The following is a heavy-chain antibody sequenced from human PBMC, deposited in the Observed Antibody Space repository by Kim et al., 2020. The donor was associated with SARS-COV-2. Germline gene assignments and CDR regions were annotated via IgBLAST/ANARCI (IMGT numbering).Heavy chain of an antibody. CDR3: ARGLVTMVRGLNWFDP. D-gene: IGHD3-10*01. J-gene: IGHJ5*02. V-gene: IGHV4-34*01. Sequence: SETLSLTCAVYGGSFSGYYWSWIRQPPGKGLEWIGEINHGGSTNYNPSLKSRVTISVDTSKNQFSLKLSSVTAADTAVYYCARGLVTMVRGLNWFDPWGQGTLLTVSS. CDR2: INHGGST. CDR1: GGSFSGYY.